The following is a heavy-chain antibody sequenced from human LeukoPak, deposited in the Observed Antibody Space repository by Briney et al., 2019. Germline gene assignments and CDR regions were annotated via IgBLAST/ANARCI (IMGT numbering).Heavy chain of an antibody. CDR1: GVPFSNYY. J-gene: IGHJ4*02. V-gene: IGHV4-34*01. CDR3: TRAVAGHPD. Sequence: SETLSLTCAVSGVPFSNYYWSWVRQSPRQGLEWIEEINHSGYTNYNPSLKTRVTMSIDTSKNQFSLKVTSVTAADAGVYYCTRAVAGHPDWGQGTLVTVSS. D-gene: IGHD6-19*01. CDR2: INHSGYT.